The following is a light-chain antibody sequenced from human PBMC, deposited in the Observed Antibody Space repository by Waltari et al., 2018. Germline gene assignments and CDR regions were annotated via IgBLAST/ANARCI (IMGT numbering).Light chain of an antibody. CDR2: LGS. J-gene: IGKJ1*01. Sequence: DIVVTQSPLSLPVTLGEPASISCRSSQSLLHRHGNNYLDWYLQKPGQSPQLLSYLGSNQVYGVPDRFSGSGAGTDFTLRISRVEAEDVGVYYCMQTLQTLWTFGPGTKVEIK. CDR3: MQTLQTLWT. CDR1: QSLLHRHGNNY. V-gene: IGKV2-28*01.